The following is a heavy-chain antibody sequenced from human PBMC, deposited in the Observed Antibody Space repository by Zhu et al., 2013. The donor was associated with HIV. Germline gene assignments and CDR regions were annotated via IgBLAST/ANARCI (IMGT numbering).Heavy chain of an antibody. D-gene: IGHD2-21*02. CDR3: ARPHALAYCGGDCYYYYYYYGMDV. CDR2: IIPIFGTA. V-gene: IGHV1-69*01. CDR1: GGTFSSYA. Sequence: QVQLVQSGAEVKKPGSSVKVSCKASGGTFSSYAISWVRQAPGQGLEWMGGIIPIFGTANYAQKFQGRVTITADESTSTAYMELSSLRSEDTAVYYCARPHALAYCGGDCYYYYYYYGMDVWGQGTTVTVSS. J-gene: IGHJ6*02.